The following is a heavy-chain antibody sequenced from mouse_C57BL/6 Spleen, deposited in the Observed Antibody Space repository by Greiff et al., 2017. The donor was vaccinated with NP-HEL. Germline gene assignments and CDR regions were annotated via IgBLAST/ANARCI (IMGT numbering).Heavy chain of an antibody. V-gene: IGHV5-17*01. J-gene: IGHJ1*03. CDR1: GFTFSDYG. D-gene: IGHD1-1*01. CDR3: ARDTTVVARYYDV. Sequence: DVMLVESGGGLVKPGGSLKLSCAASGFTFSDYGMHWVRQAPEKGLEWVAYISSGSRTIYYADNVKGRFTISRDNAKNTLFLQMTSLRSEDTAMYYCARDTTVVARYYDVWGTGTTVTVSS. CDR2: ISSGSRTI.